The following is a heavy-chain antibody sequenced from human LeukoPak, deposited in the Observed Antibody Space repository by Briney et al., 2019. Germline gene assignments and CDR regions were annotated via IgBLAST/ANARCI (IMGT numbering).Heavy chain of an antibody. CDR2: IYSGGST. Sequence: GGSLRLSCAASGFTVSTNHMSWVRQAPGKGLEWVAVIYSGGSTYYADSVKGRFTISRDNSKNTLYLQMNSLRAEDTAVYYCARGDMIVPRYWGQGTLVTVSS. D-gene: IGHD3-22*01. J-gene: IGHJ4*02. CDR1: GFTVSTNH. CDR3: ARGDMIVPRY. V-gene: IGHV3-66*01.